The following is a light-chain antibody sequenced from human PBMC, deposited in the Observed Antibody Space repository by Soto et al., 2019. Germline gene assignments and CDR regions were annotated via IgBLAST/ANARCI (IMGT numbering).Light chain of an antibody. CDR2: GAS. CDR3: HQYGISPPT. CDR1: QNFGSN. Sequence: EILMTQSPATLSVSLGERATLSFRASQNFGSNLAWYQQKPGQAPRLLIYGASTRAAGIPDRFSGSGSGTDFTLTITRLEPEDFAVFYCHQYGISPPTFGPGTKVDNK. V-gene: IGKV3-20*01. J-gene: IGKJ1*01.